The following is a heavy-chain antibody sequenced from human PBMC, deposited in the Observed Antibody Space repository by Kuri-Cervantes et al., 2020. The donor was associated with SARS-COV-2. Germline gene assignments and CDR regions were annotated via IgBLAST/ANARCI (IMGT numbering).Heavy chain of an antibody. D-gene: IGHD2-2*01. J-gene: IGHJ3*02. CDR3: ARSTYGYCSSTSCSPGGAFDI. V-gene: IGHV4-59*11. Sequence: SETLSLTCTVSGGSSSSHYWSWIRQPPGKGLEWIGYIYYSGSTNYNPSLKSRVTISVDTSKNQFSLKLSSVTAADTAVYYCARSTYGYCSSTSCSPGGAFDIWGQGTMVTVSS. CDR2: IYYSGST. CDR1: GGSSSSHY.